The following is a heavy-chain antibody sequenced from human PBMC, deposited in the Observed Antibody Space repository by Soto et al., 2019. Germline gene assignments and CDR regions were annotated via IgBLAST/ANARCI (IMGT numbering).Heavy chain of an antibody. D-gene: IGHD3-10*01. V-gene: IGHV4-4*02. Sequence: TLSLTCAVSGGSISSSNWWSWVRQPPGKGLEWIGEIYHSGSTNYNPSLKSRVTISVDKSKNQFSLKLSSVTAADTAVYYCARYGSGSYYYYYYGMDVWGQGTTVTVSS. CDR1: GGSISSSNW. CDR2: IYHSGST. CDR3: ARYGSGSYYYYYYGMDV. J-gene: IGHJ6*02.